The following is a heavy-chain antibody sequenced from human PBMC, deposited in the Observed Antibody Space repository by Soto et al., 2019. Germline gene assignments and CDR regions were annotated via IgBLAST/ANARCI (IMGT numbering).Heavy chain of an antibody. CDR1: GGSVGSSSYY. Sequence: SETLSLTCTVSGGSVGSSSYYWSWIRQPPGKGLEWIGYIYYSGSANYNPSLESRVTISVDTSKNHFSLQMSSVTAADTAVYYCASKIVVVVAATNVNWFAPWGQGTLVTVSS. CDR2: IYYSGSA. D-gene: IGHD2-15*01. CDR3: ASKIVVVVAATNVNWFAP. V-gene: IGHV4-61*03. J-gene: IGHJ5*02.